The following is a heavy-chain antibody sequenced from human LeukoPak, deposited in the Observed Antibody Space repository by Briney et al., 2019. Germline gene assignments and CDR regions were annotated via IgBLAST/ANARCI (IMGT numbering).Heavy chain of an antibody. Sequence: ASVKVSCKASGYTFTSYGISWVRQAPGQGLEWMGWISAYNGNTNYAQKLQGRDTMTTDTSTSTAYMELRSLRSDDTAVYYCARVVGTPYYDFWSGSYYMDVWGKGTTVTVSS. D-gene: IGHD3-3*01. CDR2: ISAYNGNT. V-gene: IGHV1-18*01. J-gene: IGHJ6*03. CDR3: ARVVGTPYYDFWSGSYYMDV. CDR1: GYTFTSYG.